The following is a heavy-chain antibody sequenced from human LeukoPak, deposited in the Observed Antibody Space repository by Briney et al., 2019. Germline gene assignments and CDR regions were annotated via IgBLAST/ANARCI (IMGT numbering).Heavy chain of an antibody. V-gene: IGHV6-1*01. CDR3: AREYYYGSGTYYPSMDV. CDR2: TYYRSNWYS. J-gene: IGHJ6*02. Sequence: SQTLSLTCAISGDSVSSNNAAWNWIRQSPWRGLEWLGRTYYRSNWYSEYAESVKSRITVTPDTSKNQFSLQMNSVTPEDTAVYYCAREYYYGSGTYYPSMDVWGQGTTVTASS. D-gene: IGHD3-10*01. CDR1: GDSVSSNNAA.